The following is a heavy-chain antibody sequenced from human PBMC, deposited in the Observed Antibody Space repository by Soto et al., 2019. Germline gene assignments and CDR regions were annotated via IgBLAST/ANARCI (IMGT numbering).Heavy chain of an antibody. CDR2: IYYSGST. CDR3: ARRYGYSFDY. V-gene: IGHV4-39*07. D-gene: IGHD1-1*01. CDR1: GGSVSSNSYS. J-gene: IGHJ4*02. Sequence: SETLSLTCTVSGGSVSSNSYSWGWIRQPPGKGLDWIGSIYYSGSTNYNPSLKSRVTISVDTSKNQFSLKLSSVTAADTALYYCARRYGYSFDYWGQGTLVTVSS.